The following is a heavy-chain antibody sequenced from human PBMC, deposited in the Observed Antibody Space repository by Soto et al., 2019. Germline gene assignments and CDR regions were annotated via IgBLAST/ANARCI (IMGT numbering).Heavy chain of an antibody. CDR1: GFIFSNYG. J-gene: IGHJ1*01. CDR3: AKERRGYSYCEN. Sequence: QVQLVKSGGGVVQPGRSLRLSCAASGFIFSNYGMHWVRQAPGKGLEWVAVVSFDGRDKHYADSVTGRFTISRDNSKDTMDLQMNSLRPEDTAVYYCAKERRGYSYCENWGQGTLVAVSS. V-gene: IGHV3-30*18. D-gene: IGHD5-12*01. CDR2: VSFDGRDK.